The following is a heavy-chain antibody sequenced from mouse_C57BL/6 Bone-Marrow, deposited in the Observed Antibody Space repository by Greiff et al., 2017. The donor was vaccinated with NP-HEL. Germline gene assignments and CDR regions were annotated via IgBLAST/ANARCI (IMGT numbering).Heavy chain of an antibody. J-gene: IGHJ2*01. CDR3: ARSLFLSGGDY. Sequence: QVQLQQPGAELVMPGASVKLSCKASGYTFTSYWMHWVKQRPGQGLEWIGEIDPSDSYTNYNQKFKGKSTLTVDKSSSTAYMQLSSLTSEDSAVYYCARSLFLSGGDYGGQGTTLTVSS. V-gene: IGHV1-69*01. CDR1: GYTFTSYW. CDR2: IDPSDSYT.